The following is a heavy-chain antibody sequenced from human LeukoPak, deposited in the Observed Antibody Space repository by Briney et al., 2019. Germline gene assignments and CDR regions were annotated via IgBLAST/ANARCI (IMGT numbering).Heavy chain of an antibody. D-gene: IGHD3-22*01. J-gene: IGHJ4*02. Sequence: GGSLRLSCAASGFTFSSYAMSWVRQAPGKGLEWVSAISGSGGSTYYADSVKGRFTISRDNSKNTLYLQMNSLRAEDTAVYCCAKGYYYDSSGYYSPFDYWGQGTLVTVSS. CDR3: AKGYYYDSSGYYSPFDY. V-gene: IGHV3-23*01. CDR2: ISGSGGST. CDR1: GFTFSSYA.